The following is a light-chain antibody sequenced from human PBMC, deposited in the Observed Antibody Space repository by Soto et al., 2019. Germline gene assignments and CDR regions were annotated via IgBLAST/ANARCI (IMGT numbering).Light chain of an antibody. V-gene: IGKV3-15*01. CDR3: QQYTNWRT. CDR1: QSVATN. CDR2: GAS. J-gene: IGKJ1*01. Sequence: EAVLTQSPATLSVSPGERVTLSCRASQSVATNLAWYQQRPGQAPRLLIYGASKRAIGLPARFSGSGSGTEFTLTITSLQSEDFAVYYCQQYTNWRTFGQGTKV.